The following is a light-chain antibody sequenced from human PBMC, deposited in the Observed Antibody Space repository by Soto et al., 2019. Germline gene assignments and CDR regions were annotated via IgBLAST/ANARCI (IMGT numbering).Light chain of an antibody. CDR1: QSVSSSS. J-gene: IGKJ5*01. CDR2: GAS. V-gene: IGKV3D-20*02. CDR3: QQRSSWPIT. Sequence: EIVLTQSPGTLSLSPGERATLSCRASQSVSSSSLAWYQQKPGQAPRILIYGASTRATGIPARFSGSGSGADFTLTISTLEPEDFAVYYCQQRSSWPITFGQGTRLEIK.